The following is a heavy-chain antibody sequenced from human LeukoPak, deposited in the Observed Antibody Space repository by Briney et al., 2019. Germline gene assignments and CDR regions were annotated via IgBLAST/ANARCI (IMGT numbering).Heavy chain of an antibody. D-gene: IGHD4-17*01. Sequence: GGSLRLSCAASGFIFRSYGMHWVRQAPGSGLEWVAFIRYDGENKDYVDSVKGRFTISRDNSKNTLFLQMDTLRVDDTAIYYCVKDPYSGDFAEYFHYWGQGTRVIVSS. V-gene: IGHV3-30*02. J-gene: IGHJ1*01. CDR1: GFIFRSYG. CDR2: IRYDGENK. CDR3: VKDPYSGDFAEYFHY.